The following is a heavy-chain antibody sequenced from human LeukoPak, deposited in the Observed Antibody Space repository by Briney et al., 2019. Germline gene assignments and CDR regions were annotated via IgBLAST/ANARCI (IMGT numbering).Heavy chain of an antibody. D-gene: IGHD3-22*01. Sequence: GGSLRLSCAASGFSFRNFGMHWVRQASGKGLEWVASIWYDGSKNYYADSVKGRFTISRDNSRNTLYLQMNSLRVEDTAVYHCARDPYDNYWGQGTTVTVSS. V-gene: IGHV3-33*01. CDR3: ARDPYDNY. J-gene: IGHJ6*02. CDR1: GFSFRNFG. CDR2: IWYDGSKN.